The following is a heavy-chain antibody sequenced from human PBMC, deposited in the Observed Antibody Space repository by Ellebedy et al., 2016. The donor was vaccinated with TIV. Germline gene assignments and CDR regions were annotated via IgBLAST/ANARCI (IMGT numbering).Heavy chain of an antibody. D-gene: IGHD4-17*01. CDR2: ISGSGGST. Sequence: PGGSLRLSCAASGFTFSSYAMSWVRQVPGKGLEWVAAISGSGGSTYYADSVKGRFTISRDNSKNTLYLQMNSLRAEDTAVYYCAKDPNHHDYAIGFDPWGQGTLVTVSS. CDR1: GFTFSSYA. V-gene: IGHV3-23*01. CDR3: AKDPNHHDYAIGFDP. J-gene: IGHJ5*02.